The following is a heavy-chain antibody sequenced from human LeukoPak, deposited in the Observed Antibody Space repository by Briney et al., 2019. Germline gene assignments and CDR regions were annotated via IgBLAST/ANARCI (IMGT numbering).Heavy chain of an antibody. D-gene: IGHD6-13*01. J-gene: IGHJ4*02. Sequence: ADTLSLTCAVYGGSFSGYYWSWIRQPPGKGLEWIGEINHSGSTNYNPSLKSRVTISVDTSKNQFSLKLSSVTAADTAVYYCARGPGAASLGYWGQGTLVTVSS. CDR1: GGSFSGYY. CDR3: ARGPGAASLGY. V-gene: IGHV4-34*01. CDR2: INHSGST.